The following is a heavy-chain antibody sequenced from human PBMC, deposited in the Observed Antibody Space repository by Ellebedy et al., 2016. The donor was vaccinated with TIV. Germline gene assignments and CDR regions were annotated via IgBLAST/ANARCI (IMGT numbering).Heavy chain of an antibody. V-gene: IGHV3-30-3*01. CDR2: ISYDGDNK. CDR1: GFTFSNYA. D-gene: IGHD2-2*01. Sequence: GESLKISXAASGFTFSNYAMHWVRQAPGKGLEWVAIISYDGDNKYSADSVKGRFTISRDTSKNTLYLQMNSLRAEDAAVYYCARSRSRTSSDAFDIWGQGTMVTVSS. J-gene: IGHJ3*02. CDR3: ARSRSRTSSDAFDI.